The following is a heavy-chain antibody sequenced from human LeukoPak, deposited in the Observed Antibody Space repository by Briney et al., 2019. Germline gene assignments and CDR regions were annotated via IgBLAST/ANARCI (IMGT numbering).Heavy chain of an antibody. CDR3: ARDGYNSGYFDY. V-gene: IGHV4-30-4*01. D-gene: IGHD5-24*01. Sequence: PSETLSLTCTVSGASISSGGYYWNWLRQPPGTGLEWIGYIYYSRSTSYSPSLKSRLTISVDTSKNQISLKLRSVTAPDTTVYYCARDGYNSGYFDYWGQGTLVTVSP. J-gene: IGHJ4*02. CDR1: GASISSGGYY. CDR2: IYYSRST.